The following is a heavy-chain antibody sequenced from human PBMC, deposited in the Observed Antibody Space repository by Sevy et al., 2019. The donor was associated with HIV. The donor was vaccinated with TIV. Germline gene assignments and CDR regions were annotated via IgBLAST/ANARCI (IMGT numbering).Heavy chain of an antibody. CDR3: VGTAGLTGSYEY. CDR1: GFTFMNFP. CDR2: ISFNGNNE. J-gene: IGHJ4*02. D-gene: IGHD3-9*01. V-gene: IGHV3-30-3*01. Sequence: GGSLRLSCAASGFTFMNFPMHWVRQAPGRGVEWVAIISFNGNNEFYADSVKGRFTISRDNSKSTLYLQMNSLGGEDTAVYYCVGTAGLTGSYEYWGQGTQVTVSS.